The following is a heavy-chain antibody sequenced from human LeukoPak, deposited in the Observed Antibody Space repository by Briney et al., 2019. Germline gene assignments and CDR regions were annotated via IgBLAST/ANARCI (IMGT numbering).Heavy chain of an antibody. CDR2: IYYSGKT. CDR1: GGSISGHC. CDR3: ARLLDNDSSGDPDTLDM. J-gene: IGHJ3*02. D-gene: IGHD3-22*01. V-gene: IGHV4-59*11. Sequence: SETLSLTCAVSGGSISGHCWSWIRQPPGKGLEWIGYIYYSGKTYYGSSLRSRVTISVDTSKNHFSLKLTSVTAADTAVYYCARLLDNDSSGDPDTLDMWGQGTMVTVSS.